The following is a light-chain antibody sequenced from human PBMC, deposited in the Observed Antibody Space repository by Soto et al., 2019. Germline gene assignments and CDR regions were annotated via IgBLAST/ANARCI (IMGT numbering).Light chain of an antibody. CDR1: NSDVGGYNF. J-gene: IGLJ3*02. V-gene: IGLV2-11*01. Sequence: QSALTQPRSVSGSPGQSVTISCTGTNSDVGGYNFVSWYKQHPGKAPKLMIYDVSKRPSGVPDLFSGSKSGNTASLTISGLQSEYEADYYCCSYAGSYTWVFGGGTKLTVL. CDR2: DVS. CDR3: CSYAGSYTWV.